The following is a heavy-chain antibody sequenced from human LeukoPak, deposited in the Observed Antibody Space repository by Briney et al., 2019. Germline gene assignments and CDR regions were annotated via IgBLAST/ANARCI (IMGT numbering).Heavy chain of an antibody. D-gene: IGHD6-6*01. CDR1: GFTFGSYW. J-gene: IGHJ4*02. Sequence: GGSLRLSCAASGFTFGSYWMSWVRQAPGKGLEWVANIKQDGSEKYYVDSVKGRFTISRDNAKNSLYLQMNSLRAEDTAVYYCARVEYSSSPVDYWGQGTLVTVSS. CDR2: IKQDGSEK. CDR3: ARVEYSSSPVDY. V-gene: IGHV3-7*01.